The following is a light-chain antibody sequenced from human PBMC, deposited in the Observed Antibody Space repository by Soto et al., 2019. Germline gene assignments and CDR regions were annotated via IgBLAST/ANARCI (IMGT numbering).Light chain of an antibody. J-gene: IGKJ3*01. V-gene: IGKV3-20*01. CDR3: QQYDNSPFT. CDR2: GTS. Sequence: EVVLKQSPGTLSLSTGESATLSCRASQSVSGMYLAWYQQKPGQAPRLLIYGTSNRATGIPDRFSGSGSGTDFTLTIRRLEPEDFAMYFCQQYDNSPFTFGPGTKVDIK. CDR1: QSVSGMY.